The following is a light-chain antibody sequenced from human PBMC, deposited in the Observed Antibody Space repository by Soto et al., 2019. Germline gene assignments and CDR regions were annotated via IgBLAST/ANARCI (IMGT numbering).Light chain of an antibody. Sequence: QSALTQPASVSGSPGQSITISCTGTTSDVGGFNFVSWYQQHPGKAPKLMIYEVSNRPSGVSSRFSGSKSGNTASLTISGLQAEDEADYYCYSYTSSTSWVFGGGTKLTVL. CDR3: YSYTSSTSWV. CDR1: TSDVGGFNF. V-gene: IGLV2-14*01. J-gene: IGLJ3*02. CDR2: EVS.